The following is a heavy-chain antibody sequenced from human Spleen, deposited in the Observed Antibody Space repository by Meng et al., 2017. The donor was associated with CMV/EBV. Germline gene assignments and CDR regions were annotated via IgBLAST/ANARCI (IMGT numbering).Heavy chain of an antibody. CDR1: GGSISSGGYY. CDR3: ARDGYGLYFQH. J-gene: IGHJ1*01. Sequence: CPVSGGSISSGGYYWSWIRQHPGKGLEWIGYIYYSGSTYYNPSLKSRVTISVDTSKNQFSLKLSSVTAADTAVYYCARDGYGLYFQHWGQGTLVTVSS. D-gene: IGHD5-18*01. CDR2: IYYSGST. V-gene: IGHV4-31*03.